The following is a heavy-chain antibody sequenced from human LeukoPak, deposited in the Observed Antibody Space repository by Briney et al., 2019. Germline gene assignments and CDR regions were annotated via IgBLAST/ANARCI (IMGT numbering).Heavy chain of an antibody. D-gene: IGHD6-13*01. V-gene: IGHV4-59*01. Sequence: SETLSLTCTVSGGSISNYYWSWIRQPPGKGLEWIGYIYYSGTTNYNPSLKSRVTISVDTSENQFSLKLNSVTAADTAVYYCARGVYIAAAQYGYWGQGTLVTVSS. CDR1: GGSISNYY. CDR3: ARGVYIAAAQYGY. CDR2: IYYSGTT. J-gene: IGHJ4*02.